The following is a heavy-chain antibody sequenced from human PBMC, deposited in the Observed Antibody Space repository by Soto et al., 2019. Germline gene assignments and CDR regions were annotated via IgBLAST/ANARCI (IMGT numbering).Heavy chain of an antibody. CDR3: AKTAGYDYVWGSSGLDP. CDR2: ISYDGSDK. J-gene: IGHJ5*02. CDR1: GFTFSSYG. D-gene: IGHD3-16*01. V-gene: IGHV3-30*18. Sequence: GGSLRLSCAGSGFTFSSYGMHWVRQAPGKGLEWVAVISYDGSDKYYGDSVKGRFTISRDDSKNTLYLQMNSLRVEDTAIYYCAKTAGYDYVWGSSGLDPWGQGSLVTGSS.